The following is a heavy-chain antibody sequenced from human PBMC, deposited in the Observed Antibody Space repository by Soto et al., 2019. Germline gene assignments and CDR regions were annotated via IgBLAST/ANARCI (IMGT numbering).Heavy chain of an antibody. V-gene: IGHV4-39*01. D-gene: IGHD3-10*01. J-gene: IGHJ6*02. Sequence: PSETLSLTCTVSGGSISSSSYYWGWIRQPPGKGLEWIGSIYYSGSTYYNPSLKSRVTISVDTSKNQFSLKLSSVTAADTAVYYCARAYGKGFGEPYDYYYYGMDVWGQGTTVTV. CDR3: ARAYGKGFGEPYDYYYYGMDV. CDR1: GGSISSSSYY. CDR2: IYYSGST.